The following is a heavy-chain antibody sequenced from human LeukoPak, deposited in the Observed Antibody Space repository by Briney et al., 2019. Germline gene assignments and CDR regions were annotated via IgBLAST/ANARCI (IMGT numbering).Heavy chain of an antibody. CDR2: ISSSSSYI. Sequence: GGSLRLSCAASGFTFSSYSMTWVRQAPGKGLEWVSSISSSSSYIYYEDSVKGRFTISRDNAKNSLYLQMNSLRAEDTAVYYCARALRARYSSGLDYWGQGTLVTVSS. CDR1: GFTFSSYS. V-gene: IGHV3-21*01. D-gene: IGHD6-19*01. CDR3: ARALRARYSSGLDY. J-gene: IGHJ4*02.